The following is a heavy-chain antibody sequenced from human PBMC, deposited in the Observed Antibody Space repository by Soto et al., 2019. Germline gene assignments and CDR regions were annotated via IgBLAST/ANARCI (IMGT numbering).Heavy chain of an antibody. CDR1: GGTFSSYT. Sequence: QVQLVQSGAEVKKPGSSVKVSCKASGGTFSSYTINWVRQAPGQGLEWMGRIIPLLGIPNYAQKFQGRVTITADKFTTTAYMELSSLRSAETAVYYCARGYSSGYYDYVDYWGHGTLVTVSS. CDR3: ARGYSSGYYDYVDY. J-gene: IGHJ4*03. CDR2: IIPLLGIP. D-gene: IGHD6-19*01. V-gene: IGHV1-69*02.